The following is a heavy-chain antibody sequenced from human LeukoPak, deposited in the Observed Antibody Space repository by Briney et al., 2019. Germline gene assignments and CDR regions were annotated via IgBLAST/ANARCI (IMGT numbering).Heavy chain of an antibody. J-gene: IGHJ4*02. V-gene: IGHV1-2*02. Sequence: CNPYRYSSTGNYMEWVRQVPGQGIEWMGWINPNSGGTNYAQKFQGRVTMTRDTSISTAYMELSRLRFDVPAVYYIRRETVGGSSYFAYGGQGTLCTV. CDR2: INPNSGGT. D-gene: IGHD1-26*01. CDR3: RRETVGGSSYFAY. CDR1: RYSSTGNY.